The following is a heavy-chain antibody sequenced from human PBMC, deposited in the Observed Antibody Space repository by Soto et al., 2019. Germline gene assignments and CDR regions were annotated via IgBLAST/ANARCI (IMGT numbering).Heavy chain of an antibody. CDR2: IIPIFGTA. Sequence: QVQLVQSGAEVKKPGSSVKVSCKASGGTFSSYAISWVRQAPGQGLEWMGGIIPIFGTANYAQKFQGRVKITADESTSTAYMELSSLRSEDTAVYYCARDGWDIAAAGSYFDYWGQGTLVTVSS. CDR3: ARDGWDIAAAGSYFDY. J-gene: IGHJ4*02. D-gene: IGHD6-13*01. V-gene: IGHV1-69*01. CDR1: GGTFSSYA.